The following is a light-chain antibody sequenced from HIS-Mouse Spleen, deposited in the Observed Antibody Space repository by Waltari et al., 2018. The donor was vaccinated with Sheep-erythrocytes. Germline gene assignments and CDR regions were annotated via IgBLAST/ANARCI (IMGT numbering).Light chain of an antibody. J-gene: IGLJ1*01. CDR3: CSYAGSYNHV. V-gene: IGLV2-11*01. CDR2: DVS. CDR1: RRDVGGYHY. Sequence: QSALTQPRPVSGSPGPSVTISCTGTRRDVGGYHYVTWYQQHPGKAPKLMIYDVSKRPSGVPDRFSGSKSGNTASLTISGLQAEDEADYYCCSYAGSYNHVFATGTKVTVL.